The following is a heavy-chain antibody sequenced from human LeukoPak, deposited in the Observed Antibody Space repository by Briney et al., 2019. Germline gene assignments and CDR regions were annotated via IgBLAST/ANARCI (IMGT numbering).Heavy chain of an antibody. CDR2: IYHSGST. CDR1: GGSISSYY. Sequence: SETLSLTCTVSGGSISSYYWSWIRQDPAKGLEWIGYIYHSGSTYYNPSLKSRVTMSLDTSKNQFSLKLRSVTAADTAVYYCARANYYDSTGYLPVVYPSDYWGQGTLVTVSS. J-gene: IGHJ4*02. V-gene: IGHV4-59*06. D-gene: IGHD3-22*01. CDR3: ARANYYDSTGYLPVVYPSDY.